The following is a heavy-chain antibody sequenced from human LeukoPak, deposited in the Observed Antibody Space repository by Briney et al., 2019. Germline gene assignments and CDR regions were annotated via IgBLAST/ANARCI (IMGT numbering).Heavy chain of an antibody. D-gene: IGHD5-24*01. CDR1: GGAISSYY. J-gene: IGHJ4*02. CDR3: ARRRDGYEALDY. CDR2: IYYSGST. Sequence: PSETLSLTCTVSGGAISSYYWSWIRQPPGKGLEWIGYIYYSGSTNYNPSLKSRVTISVDTSKNQFSLKLSSVTAADTAVYYCARRRDGYEALDYWGQGTLVT. V-gene: IGHV4-59*01.